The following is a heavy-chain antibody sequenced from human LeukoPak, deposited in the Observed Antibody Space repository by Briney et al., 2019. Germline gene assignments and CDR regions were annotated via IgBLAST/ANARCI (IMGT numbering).Heavy chain of an antibody. D-gene: IGHD3-16*02. Sequence: GGSLRLSWAASGFTFSDHYMDWVRQAPGKGLEWVGRTRNKANSYTTEYAASVKGRFTISRDDSKNSLYLQMNSLKTEDTAVYYCARYTAHDAFDIWGQGTMVTVSS. CDR1: GFTFSDHY. CDR2: TRNKANSYTT. J-gene: IGHJ3*02. V-gene: IGHV3-72*01. CDR3: ARYTAHDAFDI.